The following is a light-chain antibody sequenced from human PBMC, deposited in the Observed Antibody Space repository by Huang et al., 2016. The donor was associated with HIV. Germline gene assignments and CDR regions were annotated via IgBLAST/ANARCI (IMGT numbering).Light chain of an antibody. V-gene: IGKV3-15*01. J-gene: IGKJ4*01. CDR2: GAS. Sequence: EIVRTQSPATLSVSPGERATLFCRASQSVSSNLAWYQQKPGQAPRLLIYGASTRATGIPAMFSGSGSGTEFTLTISSLQSEDFAVYYCQQYNNWPPLTFGGGTKVEIK. CDR3: QQYNNWPPLT. CDR1: QSVSSN.